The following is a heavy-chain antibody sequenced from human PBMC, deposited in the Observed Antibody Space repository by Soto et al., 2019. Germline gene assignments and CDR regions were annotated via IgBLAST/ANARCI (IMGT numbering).Heavy chain of an antibody. CDR2: IDPSDSYT. Sequence: EVQLVQSGAEVKKPGESLRISCKGSGYSFTSYWISWVRQMPGKGLEWMGRIDPSDSYTNYSPSFQGHVTISADKSISTAYLQWSSLKASDTXMYYXXXXXXXXXYGSGSPQYGMDVWGQGTTV. D-gene: IGHD3-10*01. CDR3: XXXXXXXXYGSGSPQYGMDV. CDR1: GYSFTSYW. J-gene: IGHJ6*02. V-gene: IGHV5-10-1*03.